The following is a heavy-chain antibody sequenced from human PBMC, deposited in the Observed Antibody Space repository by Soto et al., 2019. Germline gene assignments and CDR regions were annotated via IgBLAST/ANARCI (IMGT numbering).Heavy chain of an antibody. CDR1: EGSCSGYS. Sequence: SEPLSLTCAVGEGSCSGYSWIRIRQPPGKGLEWIGEINHSGSTNYNPSLKSRVTISVDTSKNQFSLKLSSVTAADTAVYYCARGRLDFWSHDMDVWGKGTTVTVSS. V-gene: IGHV4-34*01. J-gene: IGHJ6*03. D-gene: IGHD3-3*01. CDR3: ARGRLDFWSHDMDV. CDR2: INHSGST.